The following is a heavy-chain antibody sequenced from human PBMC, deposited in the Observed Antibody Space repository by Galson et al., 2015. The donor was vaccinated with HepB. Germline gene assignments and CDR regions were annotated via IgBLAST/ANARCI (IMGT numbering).Heavy chain of an antibody. CDR2: IKLDGSDK. J-gene: IGHJ4*02. V-gene: IGHV3-7*03. CDR1: GFIFGSYW. CDR3: AKDDAGIGMSY. D-gene: IGHD6-13*01. Sequence: SLRLSCAASGFIFGSYWMSWVRQAPGKGLEWVANIKLDGSDKYYVDSVKGRFTISRDNAKNSLYLQMNNLRAEDTAMYYCAKDDAGIGMSYWGRGTLVTVFS.